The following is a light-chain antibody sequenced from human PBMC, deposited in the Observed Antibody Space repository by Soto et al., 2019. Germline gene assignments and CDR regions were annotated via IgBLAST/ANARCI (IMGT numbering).Light chain of an antibody. CDR1: SSDVGGYNY. CDR3: CSFSGTYHWV. Sequence: QSALTQPRSVSGSPGQSVTISCTGTSSDVGGYNYVSWYQQLPGKAPKLMIYDVTKRPSGVPDRFSGSKSGNTASLTISGLQAEDEAAYHCCSFSGTYHWVFGGGTKLTVL. V-gene: IGLV2-11*01. CDR2: DVT. J-gene: IGLJ3*02.